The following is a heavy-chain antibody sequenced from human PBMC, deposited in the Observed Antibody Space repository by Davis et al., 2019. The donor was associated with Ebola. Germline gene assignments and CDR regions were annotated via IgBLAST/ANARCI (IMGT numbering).Heavy chain of an antibody. D-gene: IGHD3-16*01. J-gene: IGHJ4*02. CDR2: VTGGGEST. V-gene: IGHV3-23*01. CDR3: AKGGWGRIIDY. Sequence: PGGSLRLSCAASGFSFSNSAMNWVRQAPGKGLEWVSVVTGGGESTYYADSVKGRFTIFRDNSKNTLYLQMNNLRAEDTAIYYCAKGGWGRIIDYWGQGTPVTVSS. CDR1: GFSFSNSA.